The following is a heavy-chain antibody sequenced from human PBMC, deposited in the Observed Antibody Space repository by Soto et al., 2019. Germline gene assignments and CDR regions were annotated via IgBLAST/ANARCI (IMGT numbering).Heavy chain of an antibody. CDR1: GGSLSSSAYS. Sequence: LSLTCAVSGGSLSSSAYSWSWIRQPPGKGLEWIGFIYQSGSTYYNPSLKSRVTMSLDRPKNQFSLKLSSVTAADTAVYYCARELLFYDSDGFSWDDAFDIWGQGTRVTVSS. CDR2: IYQSGST. V-gene: IGHV4-30-2*01. CDR3: ARELLFYDSDGFSWDDAFDI. D-gene: IGHD3-22*01. J-gene: IGHJ3*02.